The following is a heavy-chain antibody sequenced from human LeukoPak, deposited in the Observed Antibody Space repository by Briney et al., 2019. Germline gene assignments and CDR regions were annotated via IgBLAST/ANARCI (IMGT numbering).Heavy chain of an antibody. D-gene: IGHD2-15*01. CDR2: IYYSGST. J-gene: IGHJ6*02. Sequence: SETLSLACTVSGGSISIYYWSWIRQPPGKGLEWIGYIYYSGSTYYNPSLKSRVTISVDTSKNQFSLKLSSVTAADTAVYYCASAVGYCSGGSCYDYYGMDVWGQGTTVTVSS. V-gene: IGHV4-59*06. CDR3: ASAVGYCSGGSCYDYYGMDV. CDR1: GGSISIYY.